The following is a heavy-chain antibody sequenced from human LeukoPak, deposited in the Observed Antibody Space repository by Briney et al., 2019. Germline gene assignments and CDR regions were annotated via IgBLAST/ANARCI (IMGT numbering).Heavy chain of an antibody. CDR1: GGSFSGYY. Sequence: PSETLSLTCAVYGGSFSGYYWSWIRQPPGKGLEWIGEINHSGSTNYNPSLKSRVTISVDTSKNQFSLKLSSVTAADTAVYYCARQLKMSTTRVAAFEIWGQGTMVTVSS. CDR2: INHSGST. J-gene: IGHJ3*02. D-gene: IGHD5-24*01. V-gene: IGHV4-34*01. CDR3: ARQLKMSTTRVAAFEI.